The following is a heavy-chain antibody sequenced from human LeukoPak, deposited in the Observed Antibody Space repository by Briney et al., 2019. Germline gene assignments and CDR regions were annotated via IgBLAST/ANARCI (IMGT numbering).Heavy chain of an antibody. CDR2: ISGSGGRT. D-gene: IGHD3/OR15-3a*01. V-gene: IGHV3-23*01. CDR1: GLTFNNYA. Sequence: PGGSLRLSCAASGLTFNNYAMSWVRQAPGKGLQWVSGISGSGGRTYYAGSVKGRFTISRDNSKNTLYLQMNSLRAEDTAVYYCAKAMIWDSYYFDYWGQGTLVTVSS. J-gene: IGHJ4*02. CDR3: AKAMIWDSYYFDY.